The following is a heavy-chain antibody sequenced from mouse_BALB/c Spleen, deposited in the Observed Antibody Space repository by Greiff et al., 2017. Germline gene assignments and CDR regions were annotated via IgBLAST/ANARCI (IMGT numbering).Heavy chain of an antibody. CDR2: IDPENGDT. V-gene: IGHV14-4*02. J-gene: IGHJ4*01. Sequence: VQLQQSGAELVRPGASVKLSCTASGFNINDYYMHWVKQRPEQGLEWIGWIDPENGDTEYAPKFQGKATMTADTSSNTAYLQLSSLTSEDTAVYYCRLLRLHGPGAMDYWGQGTSVTVSS. CDR1: GFNINDYY. D-gene: IGHD1-2*01. CDR3: RLLRLHGPGAMDY.